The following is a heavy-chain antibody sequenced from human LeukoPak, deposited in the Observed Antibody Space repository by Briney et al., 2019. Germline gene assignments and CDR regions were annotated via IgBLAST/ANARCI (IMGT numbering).Heavy chain of an antibody. CDR1: GGSFRGYY. CDR3: AREGCGAAFDP. Sequence: KTSETLSLTCAVYGGSFRGYYWSWIRQPPGKGLEWLGDINHSGSTNYSPSLKSRLTISVDTSKNQFSLKLNSVDAADAAVYYCAREGCGAAFDPWGQGTLVTVSS. CDR2: INHSGST. D-gene: IGHD2-21*01. V-gene: IGHV4-34*01. J-gene: IGHJ5*02.